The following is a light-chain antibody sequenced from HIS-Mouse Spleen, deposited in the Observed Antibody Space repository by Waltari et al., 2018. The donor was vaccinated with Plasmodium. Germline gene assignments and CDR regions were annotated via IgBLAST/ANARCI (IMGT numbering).Light chain of an antibody. CDR3: QAWDSSTVV. J-gene: IGLJ2*01. V-gene: IGLV3-1*01. CDR2: QDS. Sequence: SYELTQPPSVSVSSGQTASITCSGDKLGDKYACWYQQKPGQSPLQCIYQDSKRPSEIPVRVSGSTSGNTATLTISGTQAMDEADYYCQAWDSSTVVFGGGTKLTVL. CDR1: KLGDKY.